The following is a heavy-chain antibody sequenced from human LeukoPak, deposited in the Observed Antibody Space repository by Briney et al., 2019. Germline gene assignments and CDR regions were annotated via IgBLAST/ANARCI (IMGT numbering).Heavy chain of an antibody. Sequence: GGSLRLSCAASGFTFSSYAMHWVRQAPGKGLEWVAVISYDGSNKYYADSVKGRFTISRDNSKNTLYLQMNSLRAEDTAVYYCARAGFSLTAGAITCDYWGQGTLVTVSS. V-gene: IGHV3-30-3*01. CDR1: GFTFSSYA. CDR2: ISYDGSNK. J-gene: IGHJ4*02. D-gene: IGHD1-26*01. CDR3: ARAGFSLTAGAITCDY.